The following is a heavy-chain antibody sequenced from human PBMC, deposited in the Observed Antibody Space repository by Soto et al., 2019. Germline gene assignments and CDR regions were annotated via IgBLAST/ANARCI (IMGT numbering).Heavy chain of an antibody. J-gene: IGHJ6*02. CDR1: GITLSNYG. CDR3: ARGKAPRAYYYSGLDV. V-gene: IGHV3-33*01. Sequence: PGGSLRLSCAASGITLSNYGMHWVRQAPGKGLEWVAVIWSDGSNKYYADSVKGRFTISRDNSKNTLYLQINSLRVEDMVVYYCARGKAPRAYYYSGLDVWGQGTTVTVSS. CDR2: IWSDGSNK.